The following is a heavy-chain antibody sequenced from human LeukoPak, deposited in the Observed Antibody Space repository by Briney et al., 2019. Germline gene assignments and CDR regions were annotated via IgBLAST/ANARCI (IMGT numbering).Heavy chain of an antibody. Sequence: SVKVSCKASVGTFSSYAISWVRQAPGRGLEWMGRIIPIFGTANYAQKFTGRVTITTDESTSTASMELSSLRSETTAVYYCARGRGLLWFGDLLIWFYPGGKGNL. J-gene: IGHJ5*02. D-gene: IGHD3-10*01. CDR1: VGTFSSYA. V-gene: IGHV1-69*05. CDR3: ARGRGLLWFGDLLIWFYP. CDR2: IIPIFGTA.